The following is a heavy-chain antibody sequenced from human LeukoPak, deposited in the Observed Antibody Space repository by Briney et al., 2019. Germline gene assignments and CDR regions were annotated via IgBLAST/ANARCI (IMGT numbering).Heavy chain of an antibody. D-gene: IGHD6-25*01. V-gene: IGHV3-30*03. CDR1: GFTFSSYA. J-gene: IGHJ6*02. Sequence: PGGSLRLSCAASGFTFSSYAMHWVRQAPGKGLEWVAGVSYDGSQKYYTDSVRGRFTISRDNSKNTLDVQMNSLRLEDTAIYYCTESSGRPPYYGLDVWGQGTTVTVSS. CDR3: TESSGRPPYYGLDV. CDR2: VSYDGSQK.